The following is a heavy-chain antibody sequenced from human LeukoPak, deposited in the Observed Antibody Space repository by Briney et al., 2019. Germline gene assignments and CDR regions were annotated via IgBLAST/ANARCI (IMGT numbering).Heavy chain of an antibody. Sequence: GGSLRLSCAASGFTFSSYGMHWVRQAPGRGLEWVANIKKDGTEKNYVDSVRGRFTISRDNAQNSLYLQMNNLRAEDTAIYYCEAYGSVWGQGTLVIVSS. CDR1: GFTFSSYG. J-gene: IGHJ4*02. CDR3: EAYGSV. V-gene: IGHV3-7*03. CDR2: IKKDGTEK. D-gene: IGHD3-10*01.